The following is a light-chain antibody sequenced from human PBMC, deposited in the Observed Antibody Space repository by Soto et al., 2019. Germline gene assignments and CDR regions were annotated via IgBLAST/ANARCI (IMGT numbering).Light chain of an antibody. CDR1: SSDVGGYNY. J-gene: IGLJ1*01. Sequence: QSVLTQPASLSGSPGQSITISCTGTSSDVGGYNYVSWYQQHPGKAPKLMIYDVSNRPSGVSNRFSGSKSGNTASLTISGLQAEDEADYYCSSYTSSSLPYVFGTGTKVTVL. V-gene: IGLV2-14*01. CDR2: DVS. CDR3: SSYTSSSLPYV.